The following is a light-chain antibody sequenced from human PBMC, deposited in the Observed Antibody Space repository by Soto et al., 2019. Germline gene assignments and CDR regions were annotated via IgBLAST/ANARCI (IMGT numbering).Light chain of an antibody. CDR3: SSYTSGSAVV. V-gene: IGLV2-14*01. CDR1: SGDIGGYNY. J-gene: IGLJ2*01. Sequence: QSVLTQPASVSGSPGQSITISCTGTSGDIGGYNYVSWYQQHPAKAPTLMIYDVTNRPSGVSNRFSGSKSGNTASLTISGLQAEDEADYYCSSYTSGSAVVFGGGTKLTVL. CDR2: DVT.